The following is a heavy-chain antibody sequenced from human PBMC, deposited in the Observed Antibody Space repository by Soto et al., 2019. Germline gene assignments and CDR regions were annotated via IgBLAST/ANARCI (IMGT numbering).Heavy chain of an antibody. CDR2: ISYDGSNK. D-gene: IGHD3-22*01. J-gene: IGHJ4*02. CDR1: GFTFSSYA. CDR3: ARASKYYYDSSGYPLYFDY. V-gene: IGHV3-30-3*01. Sequence: PGGSLRLSCAASGFTFSSYAMHWVRQAPGKGLEWVAVISYDGSNKYYADSVKGRFTISRDNSKNTLYLQMNSLRAEDTAVCYCARASKYYYDSSGYPLYFDYWGQGTLVTVSS.